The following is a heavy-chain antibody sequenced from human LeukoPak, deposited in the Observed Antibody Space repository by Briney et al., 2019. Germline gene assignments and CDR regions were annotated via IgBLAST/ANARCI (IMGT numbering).Heavy chain of an antibody. CDR1: GFTFSDHY. CDR2: IRNKANGYTT. J-gene: IGHJ4*02. Sequence: GGSLRLSCATSGFTFSDHYMDWVRQAPGKGLEWVGRIRNKANGYTTEYAASVKGRFTISRDDSKNSLYLQMNSLRAEDTAVYYCAKDRIFWVGYCSSTSCYVPGFDYWGQGTLVTVSS. V-gene: IGHV3-72*01. CDR3: AKDRIFWVGYCSSTSCYVPGFDY. D-gene: IGHD2-2*01.